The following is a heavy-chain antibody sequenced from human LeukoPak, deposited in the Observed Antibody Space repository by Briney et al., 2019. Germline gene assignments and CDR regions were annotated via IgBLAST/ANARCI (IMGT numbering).Heavy chain of an antibody. Sequence: ASVKVSCKASGYTFTGYYMHWVRQAPGQGLEWMGWINPNSGGTNYAQKFQGRVTMTRDTSISTAYMELSRLRSDDTAIYYCARDTGHYAPETPGFTRFDPWGQGTLVTVSS. D-gene: IGHD2-2*01. CDR1: GYTFTGYY. J-gene: IGHJ5*02. CDR3: ARDTGHYAPETPGFTRFDP. CDR2: INPNSGGT. V-gene: IGHV1-2*02.